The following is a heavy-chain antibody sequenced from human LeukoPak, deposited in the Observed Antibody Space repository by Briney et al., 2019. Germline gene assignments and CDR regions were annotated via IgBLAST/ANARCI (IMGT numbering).Heavy chain of an antibody. CDR2: MLYGGGT. J-gene: IGHJ6*02. V-gene: IGHV4-31*03. Sequence: SSETLSLTCTVSGGSVSRGGDYWTWIRQHPGEGLEWIVYMLYGGGTYYNPSLKSRVTMSVDTSKNQFSLTLTSVTAADTAVYYCASRTPNLGDSGAGSSYYYYYGVDVWGQGTSVTVSS. CDR3: ASRTPNLGDSGAGSSYYYYYGVDV. CDR1: GGSVSRGGDY. D-gene: IGHD3-10*01.